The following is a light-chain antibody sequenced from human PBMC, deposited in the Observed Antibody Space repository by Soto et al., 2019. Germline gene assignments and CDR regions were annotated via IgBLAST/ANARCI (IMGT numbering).Light chain of an antibody. CDR3: QPYYNWPVT. CDR2: GAS. J-gene: IGKJ5*01. Sequence: EIVRMQTQRTLSVSPGARATVSCRASQSVSSNLAWYQQKPGQAPRLLIYGASTRATGIPARFSGSGSGTEFTLTISCLQSEYFAVYYCQPYYNWPVTFGQGTRLEIK. CDR1: QSVSSN. V-gene: IGKV3-15*01.